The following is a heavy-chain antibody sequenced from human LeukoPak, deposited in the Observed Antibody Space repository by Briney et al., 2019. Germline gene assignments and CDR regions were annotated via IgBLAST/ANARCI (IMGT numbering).Heavy chain of an antibody. D-gene: IGHD3-16*01. J-gene: IGHJ4*02. CDR2: IWYDGSNK. CDR3: ARSMITFGGAMGYFDY. V-gene: IGHV3-33*01. CDR1: GFTFSSYG. Sequence: GGSLRLSCAASGFTFSSYGMHWVRQAPGKGLEWVAVIWYDGSNKYYADSVKGRFTISRDNSKNTLYLQMNSLRAEDTAVYYCARSMITFGGAMGYFDYWGQGTLVTVSS.